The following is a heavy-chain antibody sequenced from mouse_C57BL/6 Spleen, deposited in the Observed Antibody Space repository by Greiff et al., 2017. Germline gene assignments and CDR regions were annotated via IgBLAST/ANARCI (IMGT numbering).Heavy chain of an antibody. Sequence: VQLQQPAAELARPGSSVQLSCKVSGYTFTSYWTDWVKQRPGQGLEWIGNIYPSDSETHYNQKFKDKATLTVDKSSSTAYMQLSSLTSEDSAVYYCARTPMITTRYFAVWRTAATGTVST. CDR2: IYPSDSET. V-gene: IGHV1-61*01. D-gene: IGHD2-4*01. J-gene: IGHJ1*03. CDR3: ARTPMITTRYFAV. CDR1: GYTFTSYW.